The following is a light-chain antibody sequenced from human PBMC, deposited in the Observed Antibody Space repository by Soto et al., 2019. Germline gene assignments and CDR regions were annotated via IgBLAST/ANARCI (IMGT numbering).Light chain of an antibody. J-gene: IGKJ1*01. CDR1: QGISSW. Sequence: DIQMTQSPSSVSASVGDRVTITCRASQGISSWLAWYQQKPGKAPKLLIYAASTLQSGVPSRFSGSGSGTDFTLTITSLQPEDVATYYCQKYNGARWTFGQGTKVDIK. CDR3: QKYNGARWT. V-gene: IGKV1-12*02. CDR2: AAS.